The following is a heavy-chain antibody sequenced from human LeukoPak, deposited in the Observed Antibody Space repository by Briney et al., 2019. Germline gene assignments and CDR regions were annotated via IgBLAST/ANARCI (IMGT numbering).Heavy chain of an antibody. D-gene: IGHD6-19*01. J-gene: IGHJ5*01. CDR2: INANSIST. Sequence: GGSLRLSCAASGFXFSVYAISWLRQPPGKGLEWVSTINANSISTSYAASVRGRFTISRDNAKDTLYLQLNTLRAADTATYSWAKPISGGLAVTADWFRPWGEGALVVVSS. CDR3: AKPISGGLAVTADWFRP. CDR1: GFXFSVYA. V-gene: IGHV3-23*01.